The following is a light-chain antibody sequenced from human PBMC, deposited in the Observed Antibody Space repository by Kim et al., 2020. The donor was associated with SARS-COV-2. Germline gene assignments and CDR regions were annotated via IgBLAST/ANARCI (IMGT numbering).Light chain of an antibody. V-gene: IGLV2-14*03. Sequence: QSALTQPANVSGSPGQSITISCTGTSSDVGGYNYVSWYQQHPGKAPKLMIYDVSNRPSGVSNRFSGSKSGNTASLTISGLQAEDEADYYCSSYTSSSTLVFGGGTQLTVL. J-gene: IGLJ2*01. CDR3: SSYTSSSTLV. CDR2: DVS. CDR1: SSDVGGYNY.